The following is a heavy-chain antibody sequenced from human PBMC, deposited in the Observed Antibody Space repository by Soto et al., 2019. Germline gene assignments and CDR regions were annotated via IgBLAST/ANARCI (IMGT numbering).Heavy chain of an antibody. J-gene: IGHJ5*02. V-gene: IGHV4-31*03. CDR1: GGSISSGGYY. CDR3: ARNPRIAVAGTFSWFDP. D-gene: IGHD6-19*01. CDR2: IYYSGST. Sequence: QVQLQESGPGLVKPSQTLSLTCTVSGGSISSGGYYWSWIRQHPGKGLEWIGYIYYSGSTYYNPSLTSRVTISVDTSKNQFSLKLSSVTAADTAVYYCARNPRIAVAGTFSWFDPWGQGTLVTVSS.